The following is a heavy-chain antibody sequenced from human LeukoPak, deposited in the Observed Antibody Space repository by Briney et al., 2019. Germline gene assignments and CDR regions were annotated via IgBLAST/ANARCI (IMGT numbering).Heavy chain of an antibody. CDR2: ISGSGGST. D-gene: IGHD6-13*01. CDR3: AKDLSMGSSWYPLGY. Sequence: GGSLRLSCAASGFTFSSYAMSWVRQAPGEGLEWVSAISGSGGSTYYADSVKGRFTISRDNSKNTLYLQMNSLRAEDTAVYYCAKDLSMGSSWYPLGYWGQGTLVTVSS. CDR1: GFTFSSYA. V-gene: IGHV3-23*01. J-gene: IGHJ4*02.